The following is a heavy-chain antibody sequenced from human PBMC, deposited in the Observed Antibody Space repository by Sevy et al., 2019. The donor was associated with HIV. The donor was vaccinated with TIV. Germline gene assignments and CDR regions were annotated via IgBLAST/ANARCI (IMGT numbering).Heavy chain of an antibody. D-gene: IGHD3-10*01. CDR3: ARGPITGITMVRGVIGY. J-gene: IGHJ4*02. CDR2: ISSSSSYI. V-gene: IGHV3-21*01. Sequence: GGSLRLSCAASGFTFSSYSMSWVRQAPGKGLEWVSSISSSSSYIYYADSVKGRFTISRDNAKNSLYLQMNSLRAEDTAVYYCARGPITGITMVRGVIGYWGQGTLVTVSS. CDR1: GFTFSSYS.